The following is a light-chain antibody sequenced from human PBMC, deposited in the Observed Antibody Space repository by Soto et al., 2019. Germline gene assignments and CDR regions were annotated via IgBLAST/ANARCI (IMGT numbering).Light chain of an antibody. CDR2: AAS. V-gene: IGKV1-39*01. CDR1: QSISNH. Sequence: IQMTQSPSSLSASVEDRVIITCRASQSISNHLNWYQQKPGKAPKLLIFAASSLQSGVPSRFSGSRSGPDFTLTISCLQSEDFATYYCQQYYSYPLTFGGGTKVDIK. CDR3: QQYYSYPLT. J-gene: IGKJ4*01.